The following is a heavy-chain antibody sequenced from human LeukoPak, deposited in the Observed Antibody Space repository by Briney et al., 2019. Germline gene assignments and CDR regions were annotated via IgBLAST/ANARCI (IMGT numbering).Heavy chain of an antibody. CDR1: GGSIATTSYY. J-gene: IGHJ4*02. Sequence: SETLSLTCTVSGGSIATTSYYWGWIRQPPGKALEWIGWICLTGRIRCDPSLKSRLTISVDTAKTLFSKKQTSVTTADTTVFYCTRHLLLGRTDYWGQGTPVTVSS. D-gene: IGHD7-27*01. CDR3: TRHLLLGRTDY. V-gene: IGHV4-39*07. CDR2: ICLTGRI.